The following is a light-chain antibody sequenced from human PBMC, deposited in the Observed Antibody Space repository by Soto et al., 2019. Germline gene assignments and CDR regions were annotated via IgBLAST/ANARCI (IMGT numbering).Light chain of an antibody. J-gene: IGKJ1*01. CDR3: QQYGSSPRT. CDR2: GAS. V-gene: IGKV3-15*01. CDR1: QSVNTN. Sequence: ETAMTQPPATLSVSPGVGATLPCRASQSVNTNLAWYQQKPGQAPRLLIYGASNRATGIPARFSGSGSGTEFTLTISRLEPEDFAVYYCQQYGSSPRTFGQGTKVDIK.